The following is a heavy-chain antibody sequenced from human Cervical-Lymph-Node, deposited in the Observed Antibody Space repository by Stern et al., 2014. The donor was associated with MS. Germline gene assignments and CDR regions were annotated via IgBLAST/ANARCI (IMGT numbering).Heavy chain of an antibody. J-gene: IGHJ4*02. CDR2: LYWDDDT. CDR1: GFSFTSSRMG. Sequence: QVTLRESGPTLVKPTQTLTLTCTFSGFSFTSSRMGVGWIRQPPGKALEWLALLYWDDDTRYSPSLKTRLTITKDNSKSQVVLRLTNMAPEDTGTYYCARTDYSLLSGYSRFDYCGQGAPVTVSS. V-gene: IGHV2-5*02. D-gene: IGHD3-3*01. CDR3: ARTDYSLLSGYSRFDY.